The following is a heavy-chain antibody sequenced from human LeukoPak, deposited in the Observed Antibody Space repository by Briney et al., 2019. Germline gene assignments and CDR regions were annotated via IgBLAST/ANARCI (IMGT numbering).Heavy chain of an antibody. J-gene: IGHJ4*02. V-gene: IGHV3-23*01. CDR3: ASELDVGY. D-gene: IGHD1-26*01. CDR2: ISGSGGGT. Sequence: GGSLRLSCAVSGISLSNYGMSWVRQAPGKGLEWVAGISGSGGGTNYAGSVKGRFTISRDNAKNTLYLQMDSLRDEDTAVYYCASELDVGYWGLGTLVTVSS. CDR1: GISLSNYG.